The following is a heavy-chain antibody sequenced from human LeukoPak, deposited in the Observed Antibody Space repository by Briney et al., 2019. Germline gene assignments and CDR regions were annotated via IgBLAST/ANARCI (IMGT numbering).Heavy chain of an antibody. CDR1: GGSISSYY. V-gene: IGHV4-4*07. J-gene: IGHJ4*02. CDR3: ARQIASAGTAGFDF. Sequence: SETLSLTCTVSGGSISSYYWSWIRQPAGKGLKWIGRIYSTGSTNYNPSLKSRVTMSVDTSKNQFSLRLRSVTAADTAVYYCARQIASAGTAGFDFWGQGALVTVSS. CDR2: IYSTGST. D-gene: IGHD6-13*01.